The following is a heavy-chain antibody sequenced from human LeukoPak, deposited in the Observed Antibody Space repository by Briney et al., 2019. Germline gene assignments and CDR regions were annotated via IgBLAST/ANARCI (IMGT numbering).Heavy chain of an antibody. J-gene: IGHJ4*02. V-gene: IGHV4-4*02. CDR3: ATVIVGATGRLFDY. D-gene: IGHD1-26*01. CDR2: IYRSGST. CDR1: GGSISSSNW. Sequence: PSGTLSLTCAVSGGSISSSNWWSWVRQPPGKGLEWIGEIYRSGSTNYNPSLKSRVTISVDKSKNQFSLKLSSVTAADTAVYYCATVIVGATGRLFDYWGQGTLVTVSS.